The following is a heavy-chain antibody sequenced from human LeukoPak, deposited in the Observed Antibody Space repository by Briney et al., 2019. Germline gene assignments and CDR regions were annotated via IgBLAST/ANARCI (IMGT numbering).Heavy chain of an antibody. D-gene: IGHD2-2*02. CDR1: GGSISSYY. CDR3: ARNAYGRSTGCYTPHAFKI. CDR2: IYYSGST. J-gene: IGHJ3*02. Sequence: SETLSLTCTVSGGSISSYYWSWIRQPPGKGLEWIGYIYYSGSTNYNPSLKSRVTISVDTSKNQFSLKLSSVTAADTAVYYCARNAYGRSTGCYTPHAFKIGGKGQWSPSLQ. V-gene: IGHV4-59*01.